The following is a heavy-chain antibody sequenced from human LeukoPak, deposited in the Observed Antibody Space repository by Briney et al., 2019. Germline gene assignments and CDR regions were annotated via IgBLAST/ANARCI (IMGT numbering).Heavy chain of an antibody. V-gene: IGHV3-11*04. CDR3: AREIHSTGCYYGGGYMDV. J-gene: IGHJ6*03. D-gene: IGHD3-22*01. CDR2: FSSGDTNI. Sequence: PGGSLRLSCAASGFNFSDYYMSWVRQAPGRGLEWISFFSSGDTNIKYADSVKGRFTISRDNAKHSLYLQMNSLRAEDTAVYFCAREIHSTGCYYGGGYMDVWGDGTTVTVSS. CDR1: GFNFSDYY.